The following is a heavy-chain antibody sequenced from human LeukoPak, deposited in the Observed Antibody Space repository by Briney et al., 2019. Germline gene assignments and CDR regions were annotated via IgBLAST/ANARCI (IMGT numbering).Heavy chain of an antibody. CDR1: GGSISSGDYY. CDR3: ARDLMGTMVRRGFDP. CDR2: IYYSGST. Sequence: SETLSLTCTVSGGSISSGDYYWRWIRQPPGTGLEWIGYIYYSGSTYYNPSLKSRVTISVDTSKDQFSLKLSSVTAADTAVYYCARDLMGTMVRRGFDPWGQGTLVTVSS. D-gene: IGHD3-10*01. J-gene: IGHJ5*02. V-gene: IGHV4-30-4*08.